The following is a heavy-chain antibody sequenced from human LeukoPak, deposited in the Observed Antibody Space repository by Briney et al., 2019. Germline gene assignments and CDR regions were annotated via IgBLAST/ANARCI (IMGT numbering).Heavy chain of an antibody. V-gene: IGHV4-4*02. Sequence: SGTLSLTCALSGESITSDNWWSWVRQAPGKGLEWIGETHRSAGTNYNPSLRSRVTMSIDSSQDQFYLHLQSVTAADTGMYFCAKDLGSNPGYWGQGTLVTVSS. CDR1: GESITSDNW. D-gene: IGHD4-11*01. CDR3: AKDLGSNPGY. CDR2: THRSAGT. J-gene: IGHJ4*02.